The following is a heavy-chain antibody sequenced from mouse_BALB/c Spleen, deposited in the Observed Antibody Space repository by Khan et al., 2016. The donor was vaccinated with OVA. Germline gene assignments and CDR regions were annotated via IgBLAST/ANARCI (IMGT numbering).Heavy chain of an antibody. Sequence: VQLQESGPGLATPSQSLSITCTVSGFSLSRYNIHWVRQPPGQGLEWLGLIWAGGGTDYNSTLNSRMSISKANSKSQVILKMNSLQTDDSAMYYCARAYYRYDVYYAMDYWGQGTSVTVSA. J-gene: IGHJ4*01. CDR1: GFSLSRYN. CDR3: ARAYYRYDVYYAMDY. CDR2: IWAGGGT. V-gene: IGHV2-6-4*01. D-gene: IGHD2-14*01.